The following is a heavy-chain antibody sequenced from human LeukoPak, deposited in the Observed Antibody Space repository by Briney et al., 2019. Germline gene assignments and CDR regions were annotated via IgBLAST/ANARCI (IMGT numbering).Heavy chain of an antibody. CDR2: IWYDGSNK. CDR1: GFTFSSYG. D-gene: IGHD5-12*01. Sequence: GGSLRLSCAASGFTFSSYGMHWVRQAPGKGLEGVAVIWYDGSNKYYADSVKGRFTISRDNSKNTLYLQMNSLRAEDTAVYYCARDHGATLAREYYFDYWGQGTLVSVSS. CDR3: ARDHGATLAREYYFDY. J-gene: IGHJ4*02. V-gene: IGHV3-33*01.